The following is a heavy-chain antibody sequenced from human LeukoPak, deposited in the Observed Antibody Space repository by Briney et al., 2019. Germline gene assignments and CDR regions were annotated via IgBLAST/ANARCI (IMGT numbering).Heavy chain of an antibody. CDR3: ARGHDYGDYALGDAFDI. J-gene: IGHJ3*02. CDR1: GGSISKYY. Sequence: SETLSLTCSVFGGSISKYYWSWIRQPPGKGLEWIGYIYYTGSTKYNSSLKSRVTMSVDTSKNQFSLKLSSVTAADTAVYYCARGHDYGDYALGDAFDIWGQETMVTVSS. D-gene: IGHD4-17*01. V-gene: IGHV4-59*01. CDR2: IYYTGST.